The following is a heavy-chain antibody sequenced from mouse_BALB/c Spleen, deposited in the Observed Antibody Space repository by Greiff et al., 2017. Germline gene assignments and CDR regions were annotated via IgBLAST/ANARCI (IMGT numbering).Heavy chain of an antibody. CDR1: GFSLTGYG. D-gene: IGHD2-3*01. Sequence: QAQLKESGPGLVAPSQSLSITCTVSGFSLTGYGVNWVRQPPGKGLEWLGMIWGDGSTDYNSALKSRLSISKDNSKSQVFLKMNSLQTDDTARYYCASGYYYFDYWGQGTTLTVSS. J-gene: IGHJ2*01. CDR3: ASGYYYFDY. CDR2: IWGDGST. V-gene: IGHV2-6-7*01.